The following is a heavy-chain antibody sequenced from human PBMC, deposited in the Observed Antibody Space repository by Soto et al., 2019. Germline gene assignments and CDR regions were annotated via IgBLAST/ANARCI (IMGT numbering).Heavy chain of an antibody. J-gene: IGHJ6*03. Sequence: PGESLKISCKGSGYSFTSYWIGWVRQMPGKGLEWMGIIYPGDSDTRYSPSFQGQVTISADKSISTAYLQWSSLKASDTAMYYCARSTPPYYDFWSGDNYYYMDVWGKGTTVTVSS. V-gene: IGHV5-51*01. CDR1: GYSFTSYW. CDR3: ARSTPPYYDFWSGDNYYYMDV. D-gene: IGHD3-3*01. CDR2: IYPGDSDT.